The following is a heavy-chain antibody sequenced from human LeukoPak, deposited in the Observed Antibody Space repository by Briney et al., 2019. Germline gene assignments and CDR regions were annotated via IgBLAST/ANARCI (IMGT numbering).Heavy chain of an antibody. D-gene: IGHD1-14*01. V-gene: IGHV3-43*02. CDR1: GFTFDEYA. CDR2: ISGDAVNT. Sequence: PGGSLRLSCAASGFTFDEYAMHWVRQAPGKGLEWVSLISGDAVNTYYADSVKGRFTISRDNSKDSLYLQMNSLRTEDTALYYCAKDLGPTGAGWFDPWGQRMLVTVSS. J-gene: IGHJ5*02. CDR3: AKDLGPTGAGWFDP.